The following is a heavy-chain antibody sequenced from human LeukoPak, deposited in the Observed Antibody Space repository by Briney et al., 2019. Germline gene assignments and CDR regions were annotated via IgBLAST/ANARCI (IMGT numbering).Heavy chain of an antibody. Sequence: ASVKVSCKASAYTFADYYIHWVRQAPGQGLEWMGWISPNSGGTNYAQKFQGRVTMTRDTSINTAYMELGSLRSDDTAVYYCARLIEGYCSSTSCYAGANDYYYYMDVWGKGTTVTISS. CDR1: AYTFADYY. J-gene: IGHJ6*03. CDR3: ARLIEGYCSSTSCYAGANDYYYYMDV. V-gene: IGHV1-2*02. CDR2: ISPNSGGT. D-gene: IGHD2-2*01.